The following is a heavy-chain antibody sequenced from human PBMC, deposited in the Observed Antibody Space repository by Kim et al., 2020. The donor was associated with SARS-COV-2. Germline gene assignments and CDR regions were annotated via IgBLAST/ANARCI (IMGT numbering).Heavy chain of an antibody. CDR2: IIPIFGTA. Sequence: SVKVSCKASGGTFSSYAISWVRQAPGQGLEWMGGIIPIFGTANYAQKFQGRVTITADESTSTAYMELSSLRSEDTAVYYCARGNSSSWYSSLYYYYYGMDVWGQGTTVTVSS. J-gene: IGHJ6*02. D-gene: IGHD6-13*01. CDR1: GGTFSSYA. CDR3: ARGNSSSWYSSLYYYYYGMDV. V-gene: IGHV1-69*13.